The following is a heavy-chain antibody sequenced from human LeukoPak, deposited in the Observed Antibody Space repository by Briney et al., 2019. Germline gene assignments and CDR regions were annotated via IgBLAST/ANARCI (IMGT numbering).Heavy chain of an antibody. D-gene: IGHD1-26*01. CDR2: ISSSSSTI. V-gene: IGHV3-48*04. J-gene: IGHJ5*02. Sequence: GGSLRLSCAASGFTFSSYSMNWVRQAPGKGLEWVSYISSSSSTIYYADSVKGRFTISRDNAKNSLYLQMNSLRAENTAVYYCARAIVGATLWFDPWGQGTLVTVSS. CDR1: GFTFSSYS. CDR3: ARAIVGATLWFDP.